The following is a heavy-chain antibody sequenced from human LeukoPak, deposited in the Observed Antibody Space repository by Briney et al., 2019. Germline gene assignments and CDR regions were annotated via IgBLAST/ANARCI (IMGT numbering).Heavy chain of an antibody. CDR3: ARENLGYYYDSSGYFDY. V-gene: IGHV3-20*04. D-gene: IGHD3-22*01. CDR2: INWNGGST. CDR1: GFTFDNSG. J-gene: IGHJ4*02. Sequence: GGSLRLSCAASGFTFDNSGMNWVRQAPGKGLEWVSGINWNGGSTGYADSVKGRFTISRDNAKNSLYLQMNSLRAEDTALYYCARENLGYYYDSSGYFDYWGQGTLVTVSS.